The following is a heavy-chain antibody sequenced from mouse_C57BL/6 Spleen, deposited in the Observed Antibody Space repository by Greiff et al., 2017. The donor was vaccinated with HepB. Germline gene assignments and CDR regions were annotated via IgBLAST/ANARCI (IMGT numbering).Heavy chain of an antibody. J-gene: IGHJ3*01. CDR1: GYTFNSYW. Sequence: QVQLQQPGAELVRPGSSVKLSCKASGYTFNSYWMDWVKQRPGQGLEWIGNIYPSDSETHYNQKFKDKATLTVDKSSSTAYMQLSSLTSEDSAVYYCASHYYGSSQFAYWGQGTLVTVSA. D-gene: IGHD1-1*01. CDR3: ASHYYGSSQFAY. CDR2: IYPSDSET. V-gene: IGHV1-61*01.